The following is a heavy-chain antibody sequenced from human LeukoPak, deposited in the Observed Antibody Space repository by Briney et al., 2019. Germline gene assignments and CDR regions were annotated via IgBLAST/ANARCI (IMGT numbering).Heavy chain of an antibody. CDR2: ISTSSRST. D-gene: IGHD3-10*01. Sequence: GGSLRLACAASGFTFSSYSMNWVRQAPGKGLEWVSSISTSSRSTYYADSVKGRFTISRDNAKNTLFLDMHSLRPGDSAVYYCARSAVRGVACDYWGQGTLLTVSS. J-gene: IGHJ4*02. CDR3: ARSAVRGVACDY. CDR1: GFTFSSYS. V-gene: IGHV3-21*01.